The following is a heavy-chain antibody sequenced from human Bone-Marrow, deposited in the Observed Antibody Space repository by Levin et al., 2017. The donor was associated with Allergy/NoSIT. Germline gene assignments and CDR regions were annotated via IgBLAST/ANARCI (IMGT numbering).Heavy chain of an antibody. CDR3: ASLGYSYDRGVDY. D-gene: IGHD5-18*01. J-gene: IGHJ4*02. V-gene: IGHV3-11*03. Sequence: SCAASGLNFSDYFMTWIRQAPGMGLEWLSFISTSSGYTNYAESVKGRFTISRDNAKRSLYLQMNGLRAEDTAVYYCASLGYSYDRGVDYWGQGTLVTVSS. CDR1: GLNFSDYF. CDR2: ISTSSGYT.